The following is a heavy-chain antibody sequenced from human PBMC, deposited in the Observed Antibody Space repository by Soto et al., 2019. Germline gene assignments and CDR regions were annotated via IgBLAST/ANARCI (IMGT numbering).Heavy chain of an antibody. J-gene: IGHJ3*02. Sequence: GGSLRLSCTASGFTFGDYAMSWFRQAPGKGLEWVGFIRSKAYGGTTEYAASVKGRFTISRDDSKSIAYLQRNSLKTEDTAVYYCTRGRIAARWGGAFDIWGQGTMVTVSS. D-gene: IGHD6-6*01. CDR2: IRSKAYGGTT. CDR3: TRGRIAARWGGAFDI. V-gene: IGHV3-49*03. CDR1: GFTFGDYA.